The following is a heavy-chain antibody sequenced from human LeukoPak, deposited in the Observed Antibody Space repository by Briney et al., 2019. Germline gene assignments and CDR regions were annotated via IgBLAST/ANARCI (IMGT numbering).Heavy chain of an antibody. D-gene: IGHD1-26*01. CDR3: ARHEYSGSYYGLSWFDL. CDR2: IHYRGSA. J-gene: IGHJ5*02. V-gene: IGHV4-39*01. Sequence: SETLSLTCTVSGGSISSSGYYWGWIRQPPGKGLEWFSSIHYRGSAYYNPSLESRVTRSVDPSKSQLSLKLSSLTAADTAVYYCARHEYSGSYYGLSWFDLWGQRTLVTVSS. CDR1: GGSISSSGYY.